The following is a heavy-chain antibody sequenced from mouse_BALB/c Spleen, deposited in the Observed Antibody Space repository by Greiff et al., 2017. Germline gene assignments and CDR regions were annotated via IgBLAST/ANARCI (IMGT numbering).Heavy chain of an antibody. CDR2: INSNGGST. V-gene: IGHV5-6-3*01. D-gene: IGHD2-1*01. CDR3: ARVYYYYAMDY. J-gene: IGHJ4*01. CDR1: GFTFSSYG. Sequence: EVQLVESGGGLVQPGGSLKLSCAASGFTFSSYGMSWVRQTPDKRLELVATINSNGGSTYYPDSVKGRFTISRDNAKNTLYLQMSSLKSEDTAMYYCARVYYYYAMDYWGQGTSVTVSS.